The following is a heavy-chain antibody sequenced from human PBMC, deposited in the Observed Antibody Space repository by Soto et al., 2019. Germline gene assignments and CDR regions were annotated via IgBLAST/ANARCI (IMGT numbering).Heavy chain of an antibody. CDR3: ARGTVFDPYYFDY. Sequence: QVQLVESGGGVVQPGRSLRLSCAASGFTFSSYGMHWVRQAPGKGLEWVAVIWYDGSNKYYADSVKGRFTISRDNSKNTLYLQMNSLRAEDTAVYYCARGTVFDPYYFDYWGQGTLVTVSS. D-gene: IGHD4-17*01. V-gene: IGHV3-33*01. CDR1: GFTFSSYG. CDR2: IWYDGSNK. J-gene: IGHJ4*02.